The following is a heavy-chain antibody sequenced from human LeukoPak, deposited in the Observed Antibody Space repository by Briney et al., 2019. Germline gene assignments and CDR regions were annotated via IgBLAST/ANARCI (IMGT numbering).Heavy chain of an antibody. D-gene: IGHD6-13*01. J-gene: IGHJ4*02. CDR2: FDPEDGET. CDR1: GYTLTELS. CDR3: ATAPPSSKGVDY. Sequence: GASVKVSCKVSGYTLTELSMHWVRQAPVKGLEWMGGFDPEDGETIYAQKFQGRVTMTEDTSTDTAYMELSSLRSEDTAVYYCATAPPSSKGVDYWGQGTLATVSS. V-gene: IGHV1-24*01.